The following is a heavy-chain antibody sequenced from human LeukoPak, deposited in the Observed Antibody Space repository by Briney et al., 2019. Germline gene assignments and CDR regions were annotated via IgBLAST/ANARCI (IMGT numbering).Heavy chain of an antibody. Sequence: GASVKVSCKASGYTFTGYYMHWVRQAPGQGLEWMGWINPNSGGTNYAQKFQGRVTMTRDASISTAYMELSRLRSDDTAVYYCARVSMVRGYGMDVWGQGTTVTVSS. V-gene: IGHV1-2*02. J-gene: IGHJ6*02. CDR1: GYTFTGYY. CDR3: ARVSMVRGYGMDV. D-gene: IGHD3-10*01. CDR2: INPNSGGT.